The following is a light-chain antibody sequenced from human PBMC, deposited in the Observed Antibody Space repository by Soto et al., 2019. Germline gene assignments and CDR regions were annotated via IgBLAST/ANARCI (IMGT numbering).Light chain of an antibody. CDR2: GNS. J-gene: IGLJ2*01. V-gene: IGLV1-40*01. CDR1: SSNIGAGYD. CDR3: QSYDSSMSGYVV. Sequence: QSVLTQPPSVSGAPGQRVTISCTGSSSNIGAGYDVHWYQQLPGTAPKLLIYGNSNRPSGVPDRFSGSKSGTSASLANTGLPGEDEADYYCQSYDSSMSGYVVFGGGTQLTVL.